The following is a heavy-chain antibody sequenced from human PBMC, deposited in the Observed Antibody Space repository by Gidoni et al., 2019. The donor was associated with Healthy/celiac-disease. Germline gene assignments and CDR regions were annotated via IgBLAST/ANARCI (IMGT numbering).Heavy chain of an antibody. CDR1: GFTFSSYS. D-gene: IGHD3-9*01. V-gene: IGHV3-21*01. CDR2: ISSSSSYI. Sequence: EVQLVESGGGLVKPGGSLRLSCAASGFTFSSYSMNWVRQAPGKGLEWVSSISSSSSYIYYADSVKGRFTISRDNAKNSLYLQMNSLRAEDTAVYYCARDRGNTYYDILTDHDYWGQGTLVTVSS. CDR3: ARDRGNTYYDILTDHDY. J-gene: IGHJ4*02.